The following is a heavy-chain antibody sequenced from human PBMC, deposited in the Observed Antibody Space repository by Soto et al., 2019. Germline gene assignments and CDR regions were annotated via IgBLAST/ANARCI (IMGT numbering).Heavy chain of an antibody. CDR3: ARGAFSTSNYYYYGMDV. CDR1: GFTFSRYD. V-gene: IGHV3-13*05. D-gene: IGHD6-6*01. CDR2: IGTAGDP. Sequence: GSLRLSCAASGFTFSRYDMHWVRQPTGKGLEWVSTIGTAGDPYYPGSVKGRFTISRENATNSLYLQMNSLRAGDTAVYYCARGAFSTSNYYYYGMDVWGQGTTVTVSS. J-gene: IGHJ6*02.